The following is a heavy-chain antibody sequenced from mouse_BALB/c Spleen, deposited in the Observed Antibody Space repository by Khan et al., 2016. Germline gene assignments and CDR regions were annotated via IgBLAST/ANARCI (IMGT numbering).Heavy chain of an antibody. V-gene: IGHV1S132*01. CDR1: GYTFTSYW. J-gene: IGHJ4*01. Sequence: QVQLQQPGAELVKPGASVKLSCKTSGYTFTSYWMQWVKQRPGQGLGWVGEIFPGTGTTYYNEKFKGKATLTIDTSSSTANMQLSSLTSEDSAVYFCARGGLRRDYYAMDYWGQGTTLTVSS. CDR3: ARGGLRRDYYAMDY. D-gene: IGHD2-4*01. CDR2: IFPGTGTT.